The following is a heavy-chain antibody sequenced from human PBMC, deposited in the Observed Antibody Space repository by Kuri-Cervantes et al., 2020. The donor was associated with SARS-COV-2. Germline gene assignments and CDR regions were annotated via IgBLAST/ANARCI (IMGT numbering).Heavy chain of an antibody. CDR1: GYTFTGYY. CDR3: AREGRNIDYYYGMDV. CDR2: INPSGGST. V-gene: IGHV1-46*01. D-gene: IGHD1-14*01. J-gene: IGHJ6*02. Sequence: ASVKVSCKASGYTFTGYYMHWVRQAPGQGLEWMGWINPSGGSTSYAQKFQGRVTMTRDTSTSTVYMELSSLRSEDTAVYYCAREGRNIDYYYGMDVWGQGATVTVSS.